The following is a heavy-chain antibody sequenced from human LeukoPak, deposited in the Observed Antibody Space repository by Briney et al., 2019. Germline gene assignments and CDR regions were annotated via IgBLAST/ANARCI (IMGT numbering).Heavy chain of an antibody. D-gene: IGHD6-13*01. CDR1: GGSISSSSYY. CDR3: ARTTEAHSWRTRYYDYYMDV. Sequence: SETLSLTCTVSGGSISSSSYYWGWIRQPPGEGLEWIGSIYYSGSTYYNPSLKSRVTISVDTSKNQFSLKLSSVTAADTAVYYCARTTEAHSWRTRYYDYYMDVWGKGTTVTVSS. V-gene: IGHV4-39*07. J-gene: IGHJ6*03. CDR2: IYYSGST.